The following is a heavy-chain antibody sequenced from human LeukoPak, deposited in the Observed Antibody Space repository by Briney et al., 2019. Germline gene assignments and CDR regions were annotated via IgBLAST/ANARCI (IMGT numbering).Heavy chain of an antibody. V-gene: IGHV3-73*01. CDR3: ARDDPGNYYYGMDV. Sequence: GGSLRLFCAASGFTFSGSAMHWVRQASGKGLEWVGRIRSKANSYATAYAASVKGRFTISRDDSKNTLYLQMNSLRAEDTAVYYCARDDPGNYYYGMDVWGQGTTVTVSS. CDR2: IRSKANSYAT. CDR1: GFTFSGSA. J-gene: IGHJ6*02.